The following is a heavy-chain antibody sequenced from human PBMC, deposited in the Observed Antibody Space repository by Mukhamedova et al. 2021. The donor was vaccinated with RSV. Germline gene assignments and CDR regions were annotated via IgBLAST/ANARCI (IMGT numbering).Heavy chain of an antibody. J-gene: IGHJ4*02. D-gene: IGHD3-3*01. Sequence: EWVANIKQDGSEKYYVDSVKGRFTISRDNAKNSLYLQMNSLRAEDTAVYYCARARPILYYDFLSCYPYYFDYSGQGTLVTVSS. V-gene: IGHV3-7*03. CDR3: ARARPILYYDFLSCYPYYFDY. CDR2: IKQDGSEK.